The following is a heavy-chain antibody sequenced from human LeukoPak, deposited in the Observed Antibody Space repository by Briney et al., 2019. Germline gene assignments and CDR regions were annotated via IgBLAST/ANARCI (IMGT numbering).Heavy chain of an antibody. D-gene: IGHD3-22*01. CDR3: ARDLSYYYDSSGYYPLGY. V-gene: IGHV1-69*13. CDR2: IIPIFGTA. CDR1: GGTFSSYA. J-gene: IGHJ4*02. Sequence: SVKVSCKASGGTFSSYAISWVRQAPGQGLEWMGGIIPIFGTANYAQKFQGRVTITADESTSTAYMELSSLRSEDTAVYYCARDLSYYYDSSGYYPLGYWGQGTLVTVSS.